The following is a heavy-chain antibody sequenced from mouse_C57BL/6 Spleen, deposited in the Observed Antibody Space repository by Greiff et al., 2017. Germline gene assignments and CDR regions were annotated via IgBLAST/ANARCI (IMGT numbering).Heavy chain of an antibody. CDR3: AREGAYDYDGNFDY. D-gene: IGHD2-4*01. CDR2: ISYDGSN. Sequence: EVKLVESGPGLVKPSQSLSLTCSVTGYSITSGYYWNWIRQFPGNKLEWMGYISYDGSNNYNPSLKNRISITRDTSKNQFFLKLNSVTTEDTATYYCAREGAYDYDGNFDYWGQGTTLTVSS. J-gene: IGHJ2*01. V-gene: IGHV3-6*01. CDR1: GYSITSGYY.